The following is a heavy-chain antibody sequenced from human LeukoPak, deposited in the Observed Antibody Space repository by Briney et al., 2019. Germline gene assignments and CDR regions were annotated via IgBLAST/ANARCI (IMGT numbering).Heavy chain of an antibody. CDR1: GGTFSSYA. CDR2: ITPIFGTA. D-gene: IGHD3-22*01. Sequence: ASVKVSCKASGGTFSSYAISWVRQAPGQGLEWMGGITPIFGTANYAQKFQGRVTITADESTSTAYMELSSLRSEDTAVYYCARGQGGYLVDYWGQGTLVTVSS. J-gene: IGHJ4*02. CDR3: ARGQGGYLVDY. V-gene: IGHV1-69*13.